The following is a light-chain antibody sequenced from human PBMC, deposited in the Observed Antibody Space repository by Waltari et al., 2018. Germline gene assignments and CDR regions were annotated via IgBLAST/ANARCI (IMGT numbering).Light chain of an antibody. V-gene: IGKV1-33*01. CDR2: DAS. CDR3: QQFDSLPYT. Sequence: DIQMTQSPSSLSASVGDRVTITCQASQDISKSLNWYQQKPGKAPNLLIYDASNFEAGVPSRVSGSGSGTDFTFTITSLQPEDIATYYCQQFDSLPYTFGPGTKLEIK. J-gene: IGKJ2*01. CDR1: QDISKS.